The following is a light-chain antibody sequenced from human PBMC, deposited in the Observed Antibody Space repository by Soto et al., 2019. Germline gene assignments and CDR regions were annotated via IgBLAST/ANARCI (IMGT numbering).Light chain of an antibody. Sequence: QSALAQPASVSGSPGQSITISCTGTSSDVGAHNFVSWYQRHPGKAPKLMIYEVSNRPSGVSDRFSGSKSGNTASLTISGLQAEDEADYYCNSYTNTAARVFGTGTKVTVL. V-gene: IGLV2-14*01. J-gene: IGLJ1*01. CDR2: EVS. CDR1: SSDVGAHNF. CDR3: NSYTNTAARV.